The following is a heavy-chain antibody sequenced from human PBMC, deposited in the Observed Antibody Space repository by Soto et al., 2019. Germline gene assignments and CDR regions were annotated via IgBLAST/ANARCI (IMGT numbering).Heavy chain of an antibody. V-gene: IGHV1-18*01. Sequence: QVHLVQSGAEVKKPGASVKVSCKGSGYAFTTYGITWVRQAPGQGLEWMGWISAHNGNTNYAEKLEGRVTVTRDTSTSTAYMELRSLRSDDTAVYYCARGRYGDYWGQGALVTVSS. D-gene: IGHD1-1*01. CDR1: GYAFTTYG. CDR3: ARGRYGDY. CDR2: ISAHNGNT. J-gene: IGHJ4*02.